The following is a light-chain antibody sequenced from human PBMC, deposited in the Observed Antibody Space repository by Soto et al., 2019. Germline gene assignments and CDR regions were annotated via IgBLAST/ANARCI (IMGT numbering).Light chain of an antibody. CDR2: ANT. CDR1: SSNIGAGYD. CDR3: QSYDTSLSAYV. Sequence: QSVLTQPLSVSGAPGQRVTISCSGSSSNIGAGYDVHWYQQLPETAPKLLIYANTNRPSGVPDRFSGSKSDTSASLAITGLQADDEADYYCQSYDTSLSAYVFGTGTKVTVL. J-gene: IGLJ1*01. V-gene: IGLV1-40*01.